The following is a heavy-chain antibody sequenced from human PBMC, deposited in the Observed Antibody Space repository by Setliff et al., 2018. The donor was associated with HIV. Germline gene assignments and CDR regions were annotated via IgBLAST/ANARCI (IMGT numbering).Heavy chain of an antibody. D-gene: IGHD2-15*01. CDR3: ALTGHRLLRGYMDV. Sequence: SETLSLTCTVSGDSISSSSYYWSWIRQPAGKGLEWIGRIYTGGSTNYNPSLKSRVTMSLDTSKKHFSLNLKSVTAADTAVYYCALTGHRLLRGYMDVWGKGTTVTVSS. CDR2: IYTGGST. V-gene: IGHV4-61*02. J-gene: IGHJ6*03. CDR1: GDSISSSSYY.